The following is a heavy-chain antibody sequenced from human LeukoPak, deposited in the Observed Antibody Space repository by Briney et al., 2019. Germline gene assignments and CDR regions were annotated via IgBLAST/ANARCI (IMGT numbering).Heavy chain of an antibody. J-gene: IGHJ4*02. CDR3: AIEYHYYYDSSGYYGY. CDR2: ICSSSSYT. D-gene: IGHD3-22*01. V-gene: IGHV3-11*06. Sequence: GGSLTLSCAASGFTFSDYYVSWIRQAPGKGLEGVSYICSSSSYTNYADSVKGRFTIYRDNDKNSLYLQMYTLRAEDTAVYYCAIEYHYYYDSSGYYGYWGQGTLVTVSS. CDR1: GFTFSDYY.